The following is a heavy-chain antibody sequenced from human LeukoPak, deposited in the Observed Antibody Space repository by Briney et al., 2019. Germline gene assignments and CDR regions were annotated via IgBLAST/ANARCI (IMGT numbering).Heavy chain of an antibody. Sequence: GASVKVSCKASGYTFTGYYMHWVRQAPGQGLEWMGWINPNSGGTNYAQKFQGRVTMTRDTSISTAYMELSRLRSDDTAVYYRARVSVGYSYGCDYWGQGTLVTVSS. V-gene: IGHV1-2*02. CDR3: ARVSVGYSYGCDY. CDR1: GYTFTGYY. CDR2: INPNSGGT. D-gene: IGHD5-18*01. J-gene: IGHJ4*02.